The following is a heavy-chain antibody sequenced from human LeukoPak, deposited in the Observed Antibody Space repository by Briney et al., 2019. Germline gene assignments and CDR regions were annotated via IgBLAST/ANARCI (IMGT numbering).Heavy chain of an antibody. J-gene: IGHJ4*02. CDR1: GFTFSSYG. CDR3: ARDDGSGYYYFDY. V-gene: IGHV3-20*04. D-gene: IGHD3-22*01. CDR2: INWNGGST. Sequence: PGGSLRLSCAASGFTFSSYGMSWVRQAPGKGLEWVSGINWNGGSTGYADSVKGRFTISRDNAKNSLYLQMNSLRAEDTALYYCARDDGSGYYYFDYWGQGTLVTVSS.